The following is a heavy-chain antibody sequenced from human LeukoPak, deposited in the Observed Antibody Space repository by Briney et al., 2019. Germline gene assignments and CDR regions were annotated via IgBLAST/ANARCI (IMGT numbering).Heavy chain of an antibody. D-gene: IGHD3-22*01. CDR2: IYSGGST. Sequence: GGSLRLSCAASGFTVSSNYMSWVRQAPGKGLEWVSVIYSGGSTYYADSVKGRFTISRDNSKNTLYLQMNSLRAEDTAVYYCARDYYDSSGYYLGPADAFDIWGQGTMVTVSS. CDR3: ARDYYDSSGYYLGPADAFDI. CDR1: GFTVSSNY. V-gene: IGHV3-66*01. J-gene: IGHJ3*02.